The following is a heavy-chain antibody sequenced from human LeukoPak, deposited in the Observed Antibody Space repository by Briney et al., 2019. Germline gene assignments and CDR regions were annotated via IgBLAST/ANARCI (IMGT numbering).Heavy chain of an antibody. V-gene: IGHV1-69*13. Sequence: GASVKVSCKASGGTFSSYAISWVRQAPGQGLEWMGGIIPIFGTANYAQKFQGRVTITADESTSTAYMELSSLRSEDTAVYYCARGWLVRAPSFYYYYGMDVWGQGTTVTVSS. D-gene: IGHD6-19*01. CDR1: GGTFSSYA. CDR2: IIPIFGTA. J-gene: IGHJ6*02. CDR3: ARGWLVRAPSFYYYYGMDV.